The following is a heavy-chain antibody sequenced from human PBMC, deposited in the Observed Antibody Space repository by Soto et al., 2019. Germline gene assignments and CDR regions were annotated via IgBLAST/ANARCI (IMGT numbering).Heavy chain of an antibody. CDR2: IWYDGSNK. J-gene: IGHJ6*02. CDR1: GFTFSSYG. CDR3: ARAEYCDGDCQVDV. D-gene: IGHD2-21*02. V-gene: IGHV3-33*01. Sequence: GGSLRLSCAASGFTFSSYGMHWVRQAPGKGLEWVAVIWYDGSNKYYADSVKGRFTISRDNSKNTLYLQMNSLRAEDTAVYYCARAEYCDGDCQVDVWGQGPTVTVSS.